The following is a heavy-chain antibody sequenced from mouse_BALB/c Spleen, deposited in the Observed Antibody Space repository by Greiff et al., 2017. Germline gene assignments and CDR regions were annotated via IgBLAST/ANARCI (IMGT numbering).Heavy chain of an antibody. CDR1: GYTFTSYW. Sequence: QVQLKQSGAELARPGASVTLSYKASGYTFTSYWMQWVKQRPGQGLEWIGAIYPGDGDTRYTQKFKGKATLTADKSSSTAYMQLSSLASEDSAVYYRASGRYDAFDYWGQGTTLTVSS. D-gene: IGHD2-14*01. CDR2: IYPGDGDT. V-gene: IGHV1-87*01. J-gene: IGHJ2*01. CDR3: ASGRYDAFDY.